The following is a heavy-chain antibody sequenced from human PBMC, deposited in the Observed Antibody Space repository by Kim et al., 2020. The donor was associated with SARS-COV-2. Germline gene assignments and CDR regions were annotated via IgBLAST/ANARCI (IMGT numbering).Heavy chain of an antibody. J-gene: IGHJ4*02. Sequence: GGSLRLSCSASGLTFSHYTFHWVPQAPGKGLEFVSAVSGNGENTYYADSVRGRFTVSRDNSKNTVYLQMNTLRDEDSSVYYCVIIRGYTSGSFDYWGQG. V-gene: IGHV3-64D*06. CDR3: VIIRGYTSGSFDY. D-gene: IGHD5-18*01. CDR1: GLTFSHYT. CDR2: VSGNGENT.